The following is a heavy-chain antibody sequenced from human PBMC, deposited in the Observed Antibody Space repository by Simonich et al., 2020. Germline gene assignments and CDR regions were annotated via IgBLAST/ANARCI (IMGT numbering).Heavy chain of an antibody. V-gene: IGHV4-38-2*01. Sequence: QVQLQESGPGLVKPSETLSLTCAVSGYSISSGYYWGWIRQPPGKGLVWIGSIYHSGSTFYNPSLKSRVTISGDTSKNQFALKLSSVTAADTAVYYCARVGYSNYYYYGMDVWGQGTTVTVSS. J-gene: IGHJ6*02. CDR3: ARVGYSNYYYYGMDV. CDR2: IYHSGST. D-gene: IGHD6-13*01. CDR1: GYSISSGYY.